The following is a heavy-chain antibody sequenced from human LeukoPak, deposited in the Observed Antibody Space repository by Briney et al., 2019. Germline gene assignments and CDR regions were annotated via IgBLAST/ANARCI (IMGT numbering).Heavy chain of an antibody. CDR2: ISSSSSTI. J-gene: IGHJ5*02. CDR3: ARDGLGYCSGGSCYSGLDP. V-gene: IGHV3-48*04. CDR1: GFTFSSYS. D-gene: IGHD2-15*01. Sequence: PGRSLRLSCAASGFTFSSYSMNWVRQAPGKGLEWVSYISSSSSTIYYADSVKGRFTISRDNAKNSLYLQMNSLRAEDTAVYYCARDGLGYCSGGSCYSGLDPWGQGTLVTVSS.